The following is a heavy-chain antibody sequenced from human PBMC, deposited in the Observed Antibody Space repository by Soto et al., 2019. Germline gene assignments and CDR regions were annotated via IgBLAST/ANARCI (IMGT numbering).Heavy chain of an antibody. Sequence: ASGKGSWKASGYTITSYARHWVRQAPGQKREWMGWINAGNGNTKDSQKVQGRVTITRDTSASTAYMERSSLRSEDTAVYYCARGFSGGDGDRYEPWGQGTSVTVSS. CDR1: GYTITSYA. J-gene: IGHJ5*02. V-gene: IGHV1-3*01. D-gene: IGHD2-21*02. CDR2: INAGNGNT. CDR3: ARGFSGGDGDRYEP.